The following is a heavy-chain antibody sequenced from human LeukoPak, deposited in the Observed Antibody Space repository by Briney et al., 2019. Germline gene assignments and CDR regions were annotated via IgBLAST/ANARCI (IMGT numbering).Heavy chain of an antibody. D-gene: IGHD3-10*01. CDR1: GGSISSYY. V-gene: IGHV4-59*12. J-gene: IGHJ4*02. CDR3: ARLMVRGVIVDY. Sequence: SETLSLTCTVSGGSISSYYWSWIRQPPGKGLEWIGYIYYSGSTYYNPSLKSRVTISVDTSKNQFSLKLSSVTAADTAVYYCARLMVRGVIVDYWGQGTLVTVSS. CDR2: IYYSGST.